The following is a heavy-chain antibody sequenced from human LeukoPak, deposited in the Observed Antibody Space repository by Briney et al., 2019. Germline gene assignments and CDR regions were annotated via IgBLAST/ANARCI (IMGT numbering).Heavy chain of an antibody. D-gene: IGHD6-19*01. Sequence: GRSLRLSCAASGFTFSSYAMHWVRQAPGQGLEWVSYISSSSDTIYYADSVKGRFTISRDNARNSLYLQMNILRAEDTAVYYCARRSRLAEAFYFDYWGQGTLVTVSS. V-gene: IGHV3-48*01. J-gene: IGHJ4*02. CDR3: ARRSRLAEAFYFDY. CDR1: GFTFSSYA. CDR2: ISSSSDTI.